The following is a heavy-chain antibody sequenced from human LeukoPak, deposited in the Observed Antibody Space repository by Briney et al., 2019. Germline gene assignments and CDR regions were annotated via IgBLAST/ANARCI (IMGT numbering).Heavy chain of an antibody. D-gene: IGHD3-9*01. Sequence: GGSLRLSCAASGFTFDDYGMSWVRQAPGKGLEWVSGINWNGGRAGYADSVKGRFTISRDNAKNSLYLQMNSLRAEDTALYHCARANDNYYYYYMDVWGKGTTVTISS. J-gene: IGHJ6*03. CDR2: INWNGGRA. CDR3: ARANDNYYYYYMDV. V-gene: IGHV3-20*01. CDR1: GFTFDDYG.